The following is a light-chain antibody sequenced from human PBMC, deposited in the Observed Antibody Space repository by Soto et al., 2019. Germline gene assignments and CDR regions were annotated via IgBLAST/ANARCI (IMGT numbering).Light chain of an antibody. CDR2: GAS. J-gene: IGKJ2*01. V-gene: IGKV3-20*01. Sequence: EIVLTQSPGTLSLSPGERATLSCRASLSVSSSYLAWYQQKPGQAPRLLIYGASSRATGIPDRFSGSGSGTDYTLTISRLEPEDLAVYYCQQYGSSPYTFGQGTKLEIK. CDR3: QQYGSSPYT. CDR1: LSVSSSY.